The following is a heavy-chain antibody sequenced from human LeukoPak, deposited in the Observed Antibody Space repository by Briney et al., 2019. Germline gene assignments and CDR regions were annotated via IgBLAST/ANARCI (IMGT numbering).Heavy chain of an antibody. D-gene: IGHD2-15*01. V-gene: IGHV3-23*01. CDR1: GFTFSNYA. Sequence: GGSLRLSCAASGFTFSNYAMSWVRQAPGKGLEWVSTINGSGDSTYYADSVKGRFTLSRDISKNTLYLQMNSLRAEDTAVYYCAKLYCSGSSCYSIDHWGQGTLVTVSS. CDR2: INGSGDST. J-gene: IGHJ4*02. CDR3: AKLYCSGSSCYSIDH.